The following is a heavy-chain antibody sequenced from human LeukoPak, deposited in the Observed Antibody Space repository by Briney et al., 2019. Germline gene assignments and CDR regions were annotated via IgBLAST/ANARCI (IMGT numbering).Heavy chain of an antibody. J-gene: IGHJ6*02. CDR3: ARLGGYLPLNYYYYGMDV. CDR1: GGSISSYY. CDR2: IYYSGST. Sequence: SETLSLTCTVSGGSISSYYWGWIRQPPGKGLEWIGSIYYSGSTYYNPSLKSRVTISVDTSKNQFSLKLSSVTAADTAVYYCARLGGYLPLNYYYYGMDVWGQGTTVTVSS. D-gene: IGHD1-26*01. V-gene: IGHV4-39*01.